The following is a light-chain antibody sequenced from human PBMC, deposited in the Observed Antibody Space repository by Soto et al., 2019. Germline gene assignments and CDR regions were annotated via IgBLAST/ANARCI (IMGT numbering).Light chain of an antibody. CDR2: ENN. Sequence: QSVLTQPPSASGAPGQRVTISCSGSASNIGRDPVNWYQEVPGPAPKLLIYENNHRPSGVTDRFSGSKSGTSASLVISGLQSEDEAEYFCAGWDGSLKGFVFGTGTKLTVL. J-gene: IGLJ1*01. V-gene: IGLV1-44*01. CDR3: AGWDGSLKGFV. CDR1: ASNIGRDP.